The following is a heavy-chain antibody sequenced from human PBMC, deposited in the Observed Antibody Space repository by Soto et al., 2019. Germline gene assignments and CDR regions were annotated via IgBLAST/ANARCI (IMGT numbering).Heavy chain of an antibody. CDR3: AKIPHTSSWYLDAFDI. Sequence: PGGSLRLSCAASGFTFSSYAMSWVRQAPGKGLEWVSAISGSGGSTFYAESVKGRFTIPRDNSKYTLYLQMNSLRAEDTAVYYCAKIPHTSSWYLDAFDIWGQGTMVTVSS. D-gene: IGHD6-13*01. CDR1: GFTFSSYA. CDR2: ISGSGGST. J-gene: IGHJ3*02. V-gene: IGHV3-23*01.